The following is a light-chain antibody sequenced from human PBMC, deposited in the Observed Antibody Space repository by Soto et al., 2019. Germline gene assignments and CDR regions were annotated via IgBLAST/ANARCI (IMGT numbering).Light chain of an antibody. V-gene: IGLV1-51*02. CDR2: ENN. Sequence: QSVLTQPPSVSAAPGQKVTISCSGSSSNIGNNYVSWYQQLPGTAPKLLIYENNKRPSGIPDRFSGSKSGTSATLGITGLQTGDEADYYCGTWDSSLRDVVFGGGTQLTVL. J-gene: IGLJ2*01. CDR1: SSNIGNNY. CDR3: GTWDSSLRDVV.